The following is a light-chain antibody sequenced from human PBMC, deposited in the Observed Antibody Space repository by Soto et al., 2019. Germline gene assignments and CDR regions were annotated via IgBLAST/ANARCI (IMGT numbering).Light chain of an antibody. V-gene: IGKV4-1*01. CDR1: QTVLYRSTNKNY. J-gene: IGKJ5*01. CDR3: QQYSYIPVT. Sequence: DTVMTQSPDSLAVSLGERANTNCKSSQTVLYRSTNKNYLAWYQQKPGQPPKLLIYWASTRESGVPDRFSGSGSGTDFTLTISSLQAEDVAVYYCQQYSYIPVTFGQGTRLEIK. CDR2: WAS.